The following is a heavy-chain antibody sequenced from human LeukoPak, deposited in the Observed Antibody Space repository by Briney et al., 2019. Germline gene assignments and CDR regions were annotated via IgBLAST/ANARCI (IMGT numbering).Heavy chain of an antibody. J-gene: IGHJ4*02. CDR3: ARDSSSWLVDYFDY. CDR2: ISSSGSTI. CDR1: GFTFSSYE. D-gene: IGHD6-13*01. Sequence: GGSLRLSCAASGFTFSSYEMNWVRQAPGKGLEWVSYISSSGSTIYYADSVKSRFTISRDNAKNSLYLQMNSLRAEDTAVYYCARDSSSWLVDYFDYWGQGTLVTVSS. V-gene: IGHV3-48*03.